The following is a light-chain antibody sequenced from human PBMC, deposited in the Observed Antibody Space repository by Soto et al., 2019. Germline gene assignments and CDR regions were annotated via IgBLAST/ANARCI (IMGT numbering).Light chain of an antibody. Sequence: EMVMTQSPATLSVSPGERATLSCRASQSLSSNLAWYQQKPGQAPRLLIYDASTRATGIPARFSGSGSGTEFTLTISSLQSEDFAVYYCQQANDWPPTFGQGTRV. CDR3: QQANDWPPT. J-gene: IGKJ1*01. CDR2: DAS. CDR1: QSLSSN. V-gene: IGKV3-15*01.